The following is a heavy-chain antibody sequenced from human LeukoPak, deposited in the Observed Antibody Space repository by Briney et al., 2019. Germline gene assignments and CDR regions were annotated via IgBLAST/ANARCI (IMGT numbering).Heavy chain of an antibody. D-gene: IGHD4-17*01. CDR2: ISGSGGST. CDR1: GFTFETYG. V-gene: IGHV3-21*01. Sequence: GGSLRLSCAASGFTFETYGIYWVRQAPGKGLEWVSAISGSGGSTYYADSVKGRFTISRDNAKNSLYLQMNSLRAEDTAVYYCARDLWGREVTTESWGQGTLVTVSS. J-gene: IGHJ4*02. CDR3: ARDLWGREVTTES.